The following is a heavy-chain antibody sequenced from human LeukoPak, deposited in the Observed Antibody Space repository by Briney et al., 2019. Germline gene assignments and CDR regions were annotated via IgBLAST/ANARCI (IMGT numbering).Heavy chain of an antibody. CDR3: ARGLGIVYGDYGWPASSGAFDI. V-gene: IGHV4-34*01. CDR1: GGSFSGYY. J-gene: IGHJ3*02. Sequence: SETLSLTCAVYGGSFSGYYWSWIRQPPGKGLEWIGEINHSGSTNYNPSLKSRVTISVDTSKNQFSLKLSSVTAADTAVYYCARGLGIVYGDYGWPASSGAFDIWGQGTMVTVSS. D-gene: IGHD4-17*01. CDR2: INHSGST.